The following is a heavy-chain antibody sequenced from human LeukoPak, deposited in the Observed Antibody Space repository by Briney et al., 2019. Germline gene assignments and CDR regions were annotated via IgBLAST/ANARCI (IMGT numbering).Heavy chain of an antibody. CDR3: ARDDGTY. Sequence: GGSLRLSCAASGFTFSDHQMTWIRQVPGKGLEWISNIGSRSSYTNYADSVKGRFTISRDNAKNSLYLQMNSLRAEDTAVYYCARDDGTYWGQGTLVTVSS. J-gene: IGHJ4*02. CDR1: GFTFSDHQ. CDR2: IGSRSSYT. V-gene: IGHV3-11*06.